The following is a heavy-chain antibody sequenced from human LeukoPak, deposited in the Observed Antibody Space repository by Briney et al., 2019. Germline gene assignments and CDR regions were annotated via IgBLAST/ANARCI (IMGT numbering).Heavy chain of an antibody. CDR3: AKVFTVTSYEI. CDR1: GFTFSSYA. CDR2: ISGSGGST. J-gene: IGHJ3*02. V-gene: IGHV3-23*01. Sequence: SGGSLRLTCAASGFTFSSYAMSWVRQAPGKGLEWVSAISGSGGSTYYADSVKGRFTISRDNSKNTLYLQMNSLRAEDTAVYYCAKVFTVTSYEIWGQGTMVTVSS. D-gene: IGHD4-17*01.